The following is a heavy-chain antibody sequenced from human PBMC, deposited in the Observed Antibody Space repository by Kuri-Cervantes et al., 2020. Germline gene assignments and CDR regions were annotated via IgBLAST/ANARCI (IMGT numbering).Heavy chain of an antibody. CDR3: AKGSPLDY. V-gene: IGHV3-23*01. D-gene: IGHD1-14*01. Sequence: GESLKISCAASGFTFSNYYMSWIRQAPGKGLEWVSAISGSGGSTYYADSVKGRFTISRDNSKNTLYLQMNSLRAEDTAVYYCAKGSPLDYWGQGTLVTVSS. J-gene: IGHJ4*02. CDR1: GFTFSNYY. CDR2: ISGSGGST.